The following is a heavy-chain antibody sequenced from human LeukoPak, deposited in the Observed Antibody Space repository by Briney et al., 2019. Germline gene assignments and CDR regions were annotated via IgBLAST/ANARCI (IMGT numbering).Heavy chain of an antibody. CDR2: ISYDGSNK. CDR1: GFTFSSYA. J-gene: IGHJ6*02. D-gene: IGHD3-22*01. CDR3: ARGYYYDSSGYPLDYYYYGMDV. V-gene: IGHV3-30-3*01. Sequence: PGRSLRLSCAASGFTFSSYAMHWVRQAPGKGLEWVAVISYDGSNKYYADSVKGRFTISRDNSKNTLHLQMNSLRAEDTAVYYCARGYYYDSSGYPLDYYYYGMDVWGQGTTVTVSS.